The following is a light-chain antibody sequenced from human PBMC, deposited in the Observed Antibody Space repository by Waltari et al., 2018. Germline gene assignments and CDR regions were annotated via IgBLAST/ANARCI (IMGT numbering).Light chain of an antibody. CDR3: SSYAGSNNWV. J-gene: IGLJ3*02. V-gene: IGLV2-8*01. Sequence: QSALTQPPSASGSPGQSVTIPCTATSSDVACDNDVSWHQLHPGKAPKLMIYEVSKRPSGVPDRFSGSTSGNTASLTVSGLQAADEADYYCSSYAGSNNWVFGGGTKLTVL. CDR1: SSDVACDND. CDR2: EVS.